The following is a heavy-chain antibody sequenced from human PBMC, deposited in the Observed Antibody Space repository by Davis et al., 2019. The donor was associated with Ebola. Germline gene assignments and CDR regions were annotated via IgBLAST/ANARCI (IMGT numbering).Heavy chain of an antibody. CDR2: ISWNSGSI. D-gene: IGHD6-19*01. Sequence: GGSLRLSCAASGFTFDDYAMHWVRQAPGKGLEWVSGISWNSGSIGYADSVKGRFTISRDNAKNSLYLQMNSLRAEDTALYYCARASSGWALDYWGQGTLVTVSS. J-gene: IGHJ4*02. CDR1: GFTFDDYA. V-gene: IGHV3-9*01. CDR3: ARASSGWALDY.